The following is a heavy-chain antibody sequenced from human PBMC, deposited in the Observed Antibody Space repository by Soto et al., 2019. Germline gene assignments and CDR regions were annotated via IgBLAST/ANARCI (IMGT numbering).Heavy chain of an antibody. CDR3: ARGPPRYYYYSSGYYY. CDR2: INHSGST. D-gene: IGHD3-22*01. V-gene: IGHV4-34*01. Sequence: QVQLQQWGAGLLKPSETLSLTCAVYGGSFSGYYWSWIRQPPGKGLEWIGEINHSGSTNYNPSLKSRVTISVDTSKNQFSLKLSSVTAADTAVYYCARGPPRYYYYSSGYYYWGQGTLVTVSS. J-gene: IGHJ4*02. CDR1: GGSFSGYY.